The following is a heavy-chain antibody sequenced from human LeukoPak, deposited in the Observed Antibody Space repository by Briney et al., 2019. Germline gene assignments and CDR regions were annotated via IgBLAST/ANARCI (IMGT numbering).Heavy chain of an antibody. V-gene: IGHV3-23*01. CDR1: GFTFSSYA. D-gene: IGHD5-18*01. CDR3: AKPLTPRGYSYGDYYYYGMDV. CDR2: ISGSGGST. Sequence: GGSLRLSCAASGFTFSSYAMSWVRQAPGKGLEWVSAISGSGGSTYCADSVKGRFTISRDNSKNTLYLQMNSLRAEDTAVYYCAKPLTPRGYSYGDYYYYGMDVWGQGTTVTVSS. J-gene: IGHJ6*02.